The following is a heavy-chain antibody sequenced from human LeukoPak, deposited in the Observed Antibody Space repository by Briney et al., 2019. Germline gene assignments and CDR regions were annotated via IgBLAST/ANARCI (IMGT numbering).Heavy chain of an antibody. Sequence: PSETLSLTCAVYGGSFSGYYWSWIRQPPGKGLEWIGEINHSGSTNYNPSLKSRVTISVGTSKNQFSLKLSSVTAADTAVYYCARGQGYDSSGHPFDYWGRGTLVTVSS. D-gene: IGHD3-22*01. CDR1: GGSFSGYY. CDR3: ARGQGYDSSGHPFDY. V-gene: IGHV4-34*01. CDR2: INHSGST. J-gene: IGHJ4*02.